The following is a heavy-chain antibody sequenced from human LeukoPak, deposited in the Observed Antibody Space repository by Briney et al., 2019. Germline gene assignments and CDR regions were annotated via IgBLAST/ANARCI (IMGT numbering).Heavy chain of an antibody. CDR2: IYYSGTA. J-gene: IGHJ6*03. CDR1: GTSISSGAYY. V-gene: IGHV4-39*01. CDR3: ARQASDYYYYYMDV. Sequence: PSETLSLTCTVSGTSISSGAYYWGWIRQVPGKGLEWIGSIYYSGTAYYNPSLESRVTISEDTSRSRFSLMLTSVTAADTAVYYCARQASDYYYYYMDVWGQGTTVIVAS.